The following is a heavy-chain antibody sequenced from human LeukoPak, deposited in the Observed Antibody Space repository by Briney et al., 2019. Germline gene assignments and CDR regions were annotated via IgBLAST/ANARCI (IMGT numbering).Heavy chain of an antibody. D-gene: IGHD4-17*01. J-gene: IGHJ4*02. CDR3: ARADYGDYGVDY. V-gene: IGHV3-21*01. CDR1: GFAFSSSN. CDR2: ITSDAYI. Sequence: PGGSLRLSCAASGFAFSSSNLNWFRQAPGKGLEWVSSITSDAYIYYADSLKGRFSISRDNAKNSLYLQMISLRAEDTAVYYCARADYGDYGVDYWGQGTLVTVSS.